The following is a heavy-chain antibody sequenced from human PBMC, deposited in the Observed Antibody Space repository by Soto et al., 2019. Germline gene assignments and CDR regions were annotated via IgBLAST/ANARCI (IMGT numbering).Heavy chain of an antibody. D-gene: IGHD4-4*01. J-gene: IGHJ6*02. CDR2: ISSSSSYI. CDR1: GFTFSSHS. CDR3: AGRRGYSNRYYYGMDV. Sequence: PGGSLRLSCAASGFTFSSHSMNWVRQAPGKGLEWVSSISSSSSYIYYADSVKGRFTISRDNAKNSLYLQMNSLRAEDTAVYYCAGRRGYSNRYYYGMDVWGQGTTVTVSS. V-gene: IGHV3-21*01.